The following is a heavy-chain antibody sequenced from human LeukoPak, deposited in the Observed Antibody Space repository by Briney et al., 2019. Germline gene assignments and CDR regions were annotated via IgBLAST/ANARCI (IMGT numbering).Heavy chain of an antibody. D-gene: IGHD3-16*01. J-gene: IGHJ4*02. CDR2: IRDDGSTR. V-gene: IGHV3-30*02. CDR3: AKVPHSWGLFDS. Sequence: GGSLRLSCAASGFTFSRYGLHWVRQAPGRGLEWVAFIRDDGSTRYYADSVKGRFTVSRDNSKNTLYLQMDSLRTEDTAVYYCAKVPHSWGLFDSWGQGTLVTVSS. CDR1: GFTFSRYG.